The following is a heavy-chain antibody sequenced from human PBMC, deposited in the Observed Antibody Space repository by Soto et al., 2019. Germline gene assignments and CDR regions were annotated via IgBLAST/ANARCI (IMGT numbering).Heavy chain of an antibody. CDR3: AKGWDDSSGYYYNFDY. J-gene: IGHJ4*02. CDR2: ISGSGGST. D-gene: IGHD3-22*01. CDR1: GLTFSSYS. V-gene: IGHV3-23*01. Sequence: PGGSLRLSCAASGLTFSSYSMNWVRQAPGKGLEWVSAISGSGGSTYYADSVKGRFTISRDNSKNTLYLQMNSLRAEDTAVYYCAKGWDDSSGYYYNFDYWGQGTLVTVSS.